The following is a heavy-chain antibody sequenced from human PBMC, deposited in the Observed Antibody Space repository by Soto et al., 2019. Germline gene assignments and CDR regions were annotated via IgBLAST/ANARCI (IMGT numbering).Heavy chain of an antibody. V-gene: IGHV5-10-1*04. J-gene: IGHJ4*02. Sequence: GESLKISCKGSGYSFTSYWVTWVRQMPGKGLEWMGRIDPSDSYAKYSPSFQGQVTMSADKSINTAYLQWSSLKASDTAIYYCARDGLSSSSSFDYWGQGTLVTVSS. CDR2: IDPSDSYA. CDR3: ARDGLSSSSSFDY. D-gene: IGHD6-6*01. CDR1: GYSFTSYW.